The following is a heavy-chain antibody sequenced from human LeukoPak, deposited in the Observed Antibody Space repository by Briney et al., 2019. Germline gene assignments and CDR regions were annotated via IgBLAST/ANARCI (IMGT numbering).Heavy chain of an antibody. V-gene: IGHV4-39*01. D-gene: IGHD1-26*01. J-gene: IGHJ5*02. CDR1: GGSISSSGYY. CDR2: IYYSGST. CDR3: ARHEYSGSYYGLSWFDP. Sequence: KPSETLSLTCTVSGGSISSSGYYCGWIRQPPGKGLEWIASIYYSGSTYYNPSLKSRVTISVDTSKNQLSLKLSSLTAADTAVYYCARHEYSGSYYGLSWFDPWGQGTLVTVSS.